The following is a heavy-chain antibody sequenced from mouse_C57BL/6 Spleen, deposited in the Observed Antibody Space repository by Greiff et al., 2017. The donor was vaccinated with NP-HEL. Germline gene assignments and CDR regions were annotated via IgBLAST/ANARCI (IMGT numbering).Heavy chain of an antibody. Sequence: EVKLMESGGGLVKPGGSLKLSCAASGFTFSSYAMSWVRQTPEKRLEWVANISDGGSYTYYPDNVKGRFTLSRDNAKNNLYLQMSHLKSEDTAMYYCARDRGSSPYWYFDVWGTGTTVTVSS. CDR2: ISDGGSYT. V-gene: IGHV5-4*01. J-gene: IGHJ1*03. CDR3: ARDRGSSPYWYFDV. CDR1: GFTFSSYA. D-gene: IGHD1-1*01.